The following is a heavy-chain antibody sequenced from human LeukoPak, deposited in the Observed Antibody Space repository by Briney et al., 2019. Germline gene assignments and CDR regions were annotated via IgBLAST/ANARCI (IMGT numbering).Heavy chain of an antibody. CDR2: INHSGST. D-gene: IGHD3-10*01. V-gene: IGHV4-34*01. Sequence: SETLSLTCAVYSGSFSGYYWSWIRQPPGKGLEWIGEINHSGSTNYNPSHKSRVTISVDTSKNQFSLKLSSVTAADTAVYYCARGTPDYYGSGSYLDPWGQGTLVTVSS. J-gene: IGHJ5*02. CDR3: ARGTPDYYGSGSYLDP. CDR1: SGSFSGYY.